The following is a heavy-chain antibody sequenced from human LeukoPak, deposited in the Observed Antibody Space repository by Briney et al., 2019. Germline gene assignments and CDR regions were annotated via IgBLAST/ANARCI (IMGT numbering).Heavy chain of an antibody. CDR3: SKRNYEFYYFDY. V-gene: IGHV4-38-2*02. Sequence: SETLSLTCTVSGNSLISAYYWGWIRQPPGKGLEWIGNIYHRGTTYYNPYLKSQVTISVDTCTNQFSLMLSSVTAADPPVYACSKRNYEFYYFDYWGQGTLVIVSS. D-gene: IGHD3/OR15-3a*01. CDR1: GNSLISAYY. J-gene: IGHJ4*02. CDR2: IYHRGTT.